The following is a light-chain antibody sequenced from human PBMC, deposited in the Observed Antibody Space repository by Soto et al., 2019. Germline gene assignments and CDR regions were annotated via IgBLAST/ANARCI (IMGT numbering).Light chain of an antibody. CDR1: QSVSDS. CDR3: QQYNNWPLYP. Sequence: EIVMTQSPATLSVSPGERGTLSCRASQSVSDSLAWYQHKPGQAPRLLIYGASTRATGIPARFSGSGSGTDFTLTISSLQSDDSAVYYCQQYNNWPLYPFGQGTKLEIK. CDR2: GAS. J-gene: IGKJ2*01. V-gene: IGKV3-15*01.